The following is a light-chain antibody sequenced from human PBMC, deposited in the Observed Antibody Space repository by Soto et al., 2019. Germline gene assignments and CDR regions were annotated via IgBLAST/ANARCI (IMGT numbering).Light chain of an antibody. Sequence: QSALTQPASVSGSPGQSITISCTGTSSDVGGYNYVSWYQQHPGKAPKLMIYDVSNRPSGVSNRFSGSKSGDTASLTISGLQAEDEAAYYCSSYTSISTPYVFGTGTKLTVL. CDR1: SSDVGGYNY. CDR3: SSYTSISTPYV. CDR2: DVS. J-gene: IGLJ1*01. V-gene: IGLV2-14*01.